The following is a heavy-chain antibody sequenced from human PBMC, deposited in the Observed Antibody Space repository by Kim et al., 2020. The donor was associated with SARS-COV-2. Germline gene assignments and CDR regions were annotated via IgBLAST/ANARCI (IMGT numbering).Heavy chain of an antibody. J-gene: IGHJ5*02. CDR2: VYTSGNT. CDR3: ARHGSWFDP. CDR1: GASVTTYY. V-gene: IGHV4-4*07. D-gene: IGHD3-10*01. Sequence: SETLSLTCTVSGASVTTYYWTWIRQSAGKGLEWIGRVYTSGNTTYNPSLKSRVTMSLDTSKNNFSLKLSSVTAADTAVYYCARHGSWFDPWGQGVVVTVSS.